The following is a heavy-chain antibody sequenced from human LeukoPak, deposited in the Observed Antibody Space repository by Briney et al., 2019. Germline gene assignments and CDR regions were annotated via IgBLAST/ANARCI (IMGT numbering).Heavy chain of an antibody. Sequence: VRQAXXKGLEWVSLIYSAGSTYYADSVTGRFTISRDNSKNTLFLQMNSLRAEDTAVYYCARRGDGGRSFDYWGQGTLVTVSS. J-gene: IGHJ4*02. CDR2: IYSAGST. D-gene: IGHD4-23*01. CDR3: ARRGDGGRSFDY. V-gene: IGHV3-53*01.